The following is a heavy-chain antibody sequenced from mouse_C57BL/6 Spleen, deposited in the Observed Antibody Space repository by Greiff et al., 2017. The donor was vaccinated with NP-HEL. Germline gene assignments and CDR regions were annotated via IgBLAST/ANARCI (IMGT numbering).Heavy chain of an antibody. J-gene: IGHJ2*01. CDR1: GYTFTDYE. D-gene: IGHD2-5*01. CDR3: TRRPTIVITGYFDY. CDR2: IDPETGGT. V-gene: IGHV1-15*01. Sequence: VQLQQSGAELVRPGASVTLSCKASGYTFTDYEMHWVKQTPVHGLEWIGAIDPETGGTAYNQKFKGKAILTADKSSSTAYMELRSLTSEDSAVYYCTRRPTIVITGYFDYWGQGTTLTVSS.